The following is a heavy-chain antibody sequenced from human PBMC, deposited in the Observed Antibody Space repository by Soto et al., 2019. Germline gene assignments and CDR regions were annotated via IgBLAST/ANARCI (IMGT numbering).Heavy chain of an antibody. Sequence: QVQLQESGPGLVKPSQTLSLTCTVSGGSISSGGYYWSWIRQHPGKGLEWIGYIYYSGSTYYNPSLKSRVTISVDTSKNQFSLKLSSVTAADTAVYYCARVPPATPWTDCSGGSCYLSPWEYYGMDVW. D-gene: IGHD2-15*01. CDR2: IYYSGST. V-gene: IGHV4-31*03. CDR3: ARVPPATPWTDCSGGSCYLSPWEYYGMDV. CDR1: GGSISSGGYY. J-gene: IGHJ6*01.